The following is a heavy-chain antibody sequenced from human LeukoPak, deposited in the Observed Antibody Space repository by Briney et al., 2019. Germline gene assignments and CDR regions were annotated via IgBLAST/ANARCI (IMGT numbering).Heavy chain of an antibody. CDR3: ASGGYYDSSGYYSGPYAFDI. V-gene: IGHV3-30*04. CDR2: ISYDGSNK. CDR1: GFTFSSYA. Sequence: GGSLRLSCATSGFTFSSYAMHWVRQAPGKGLEWVAVISYDGSNKYYADSVKGRFTISRDNSKNTLYLQMNSLRAEDTAVYYCASGGYYDSSGYYSGPYAFDIWGQGTMVTVSS. D-gene: IGHD3-22*01. J-gene: IGHJ3*02.